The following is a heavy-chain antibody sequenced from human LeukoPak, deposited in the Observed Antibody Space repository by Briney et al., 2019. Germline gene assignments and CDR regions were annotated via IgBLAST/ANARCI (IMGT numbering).Heavy chain of an antibody. D-gene: IGHD4-11*01. J-gene: IGHJ6*03. CDR3: ARDPRYSIYQSNYYMDV. Sequence: GGSLRLSCAASGFTFISYAMSWVRQAPGKGLEWVSAISGSGGSTYYADSVKGRFTISRDNSKNTLYLQMNSLRAEDTAVYYCARDPRYSIYQSNYYMDVWGKGTTVTVSS. CDR1: GFTFISYA. CDR2: ISGSGGST. V-gene: IGHV3-23*01.